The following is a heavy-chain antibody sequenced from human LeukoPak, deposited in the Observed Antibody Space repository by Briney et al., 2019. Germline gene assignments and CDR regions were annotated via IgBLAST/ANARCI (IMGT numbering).Heavy chain of an antibody. D-gene: IGHD2-15*01. Sequence: SETLSLTCTVSGGSISNYYWNWIRRTPGKGLEWIGYVYYTGSTNYNPSLKSRVTIPLDTSKNQFSLKLSSVTAADTAVYYCARGYCSGGSCFWFDFWGQGTLVTVSS. J-gene: IGHJ4*02. CDR3: ARGYCSGGSCFWFDF. CDR2: VYYTGST. CDR1: GGSISNYY. V-gene: IGHV4-59*08.